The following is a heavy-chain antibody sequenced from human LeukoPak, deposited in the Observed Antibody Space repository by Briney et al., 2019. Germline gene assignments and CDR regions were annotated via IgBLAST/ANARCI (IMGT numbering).Heavy chain of an antibody. Sequence: GGSLRLSCAASGFTFSSHSMHWVRQSPGKGLEWVAVIWYDGSNKYYADSVRGRFTISRDNSKSTVYLQMDSLRAEDTAVYYCVRWGTGKILDYWGQGTLVTVSS. CDR3: VRWGTGKILDY. D-gene: IGHD3-16*01. J-gene: IGHJ4*02. CDR2: IWYDGSNK. CDR1: GFTFSSHS. V-gene: IGHV3-33*01.